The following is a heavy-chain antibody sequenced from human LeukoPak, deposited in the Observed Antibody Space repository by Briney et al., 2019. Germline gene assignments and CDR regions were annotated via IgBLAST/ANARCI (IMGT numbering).Heavy chain of an antibody. CDR3: ARPRRDLDYGSGSFDY. Sequence: SETLSLTCAVYGGSFSGYYWSWIRQPPGKGLEWIGEINHSGSTNYNPSLKSRVAISVDTSKNQFSLKLSSVTAADTAVYYCARPRRDLDYGSGSFDYWGQGTLVTVSS. CDR2: INHSGST. J-gene: IGHJ4*02. CDR1: GGSFSGYY. V-gene: IGHV4-34*01. D-gene: IGHD3-10*01.